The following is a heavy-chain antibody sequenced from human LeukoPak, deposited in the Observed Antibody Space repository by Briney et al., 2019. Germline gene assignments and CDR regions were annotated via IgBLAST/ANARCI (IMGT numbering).Heavy chain of an antibody. CDR3: AKEPGYSYGKGEFDY. D-gene: IGHD5-18*01. J-gene: IGHJ4*02. V-gene: IGHV3-33*06. CDR1: GFIFSSYG. Sequence: PGGSLRLSCAASGFIFSSYGMHWVRQAPGKGLEWVAVIWYDGSNKYYADSVKGRFTISRDNSKNTLYLQMNSLRAEDTAVYYCAKEPGYSYGKGEFDYWGQGTLVTVSS. CDR2: IWYDGSNK.